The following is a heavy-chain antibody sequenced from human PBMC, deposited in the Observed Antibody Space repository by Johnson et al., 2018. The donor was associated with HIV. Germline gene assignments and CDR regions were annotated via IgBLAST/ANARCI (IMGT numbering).Heavy chain of an antibody. V-gene: IGHV3-11*04. Sequence: QVQLVESGGGVVQPGGSLRLSCAVSGFTFSKAWMSWVRQAPGKGLEWVSYISSSGTTIYYAASVKGRFTISRDNAKNTLYLQMNSLRAEDTAVYYCARKQWLAKISSDAFDIWGQGTMVTVSS. CDR1: GFTFSKAW. CDR2: ISSSGTTI. J-gene: IGHJ3*02. D-gene: IGHD6-19*01. CDR3: ARKQWLAKISSDAFDI.